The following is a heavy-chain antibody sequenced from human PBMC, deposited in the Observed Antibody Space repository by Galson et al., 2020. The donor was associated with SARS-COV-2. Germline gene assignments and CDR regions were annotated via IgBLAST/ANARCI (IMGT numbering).Heavy chain of an antibody. CDR2: ISDDGSIQ. CDR3: ARAGGFGELLYWFDY. V-gene: IGHV3-30*04. CDR1: GFTFSTYA. J-gene: IGHJ5*01. D-gene: IGHD3-10*01. Sequence: QAGGSLRLCCAASGFTFSTYAMHWVRQAPGKGLEWMALISDDGSIQYYADSVKGRFTISRDSSKNTVYLQMNSLRDEDTAVYYCARAGGFGELLYWFDYWGQGTLVTVSS.